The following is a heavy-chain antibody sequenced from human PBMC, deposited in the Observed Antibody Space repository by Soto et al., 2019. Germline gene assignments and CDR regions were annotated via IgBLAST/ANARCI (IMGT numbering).Heavy chain of an antibody. CDR3: AKDFGHYDILTGYPTFGS. V-gene: IGHV1-46*01. J-gene: IGHJ4*02. Sequence: ASVKVSCKASGYIFTAYSMHWVRQAPGQGLEWMGVVNPSGGSTNYAQKFQGRITMTRDTSTSTVYMDLSSLTSEDTAVYYCAKDFGHYDILTGYPTFGSWGQGILVTVSS. CDR2: VNPSGGST. CDR1: GYIFTAYS. D-gene: IGHD3-9*01.